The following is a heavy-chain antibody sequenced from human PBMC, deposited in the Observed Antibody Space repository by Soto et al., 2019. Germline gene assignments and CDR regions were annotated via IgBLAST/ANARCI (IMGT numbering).Heavy chain of an antibody. J-gene: IGHJ4*02. D-gene: IGHD3-10*01. CDR3: TRDWEITVSTWSFGGF. V-gene: IGHV1-69*08. Sequence: QVQLVQSGAEVKKPGSSVKVSCKASGVTFSPYTINWVRQAPGQGLEWMGRIIPFHGVTNYAQTFQARVTITADKSTSTAYMELSGLRFEDTAMYYCTRDWEITVSTWSFGGFWGRGTLVTVSS. CDR1: GVTFSPYT. CDR2: IIPFHGVT.